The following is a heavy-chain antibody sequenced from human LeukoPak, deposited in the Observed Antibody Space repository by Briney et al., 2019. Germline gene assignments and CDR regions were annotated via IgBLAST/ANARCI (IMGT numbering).Heavy chain of an antibody. CDR1: GFTVSSNY. Sequence: GGSLRLSCAASGFTVSSNYMSWVRQAPGKGLEWVSVIYSGGSTYYADSVKGRFTISRDNSKNTLYLQMNSLRAEDTAVYYCEMTTVTISRNYGMDVWGQGTTVTVSS. CDR3: EMTTVTISRNYGMDV. J-gene: IGHJ6*02. CDR2: IYSGGST. D-gene: IGHD4-17*01. V-gene: IGHV3-66*01.